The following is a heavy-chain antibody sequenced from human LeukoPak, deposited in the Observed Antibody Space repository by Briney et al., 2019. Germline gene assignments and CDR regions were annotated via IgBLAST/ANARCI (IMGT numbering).Heavy chain of an antibody. CDR3: ARGIGSSSWSDY. D-gene: IGHD6-13*01. CDR1: GGSFSGYY. Sequence: PSETLSLTCAVYGGSFSGYYWSWIRQPPGKGLEWIGEINHSGSTNYNPSLKSRVTISVDTSKNQFSLKLSSVTAADTAVYYCARGIGSSSWSDYWDQGTLVTVSS. J-gene: IGHJ4*02. V-gene: IGHV4-34*01. CDR2: INHSGST.